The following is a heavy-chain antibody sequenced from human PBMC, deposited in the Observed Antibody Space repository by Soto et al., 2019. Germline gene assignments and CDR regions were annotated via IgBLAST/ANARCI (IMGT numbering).Heavy chain of an antibody. D-gene: IGHD3-10*01. V-gene: IGHV3-23*01. J-gene: IGHJ4*02. CDR2: ISGRGGVT. CDR3: AKNLQFRSYYESAGHYDN. CDR1: GFTFKNYD. Sequence: EVELLASGGGLVQPGGSLRLSCVASGFTFKNYDMRWIRQAPGKGLEWVSGISGRGGVTYYADSVKGRFTISRDNSKNTLYLQMNGLRAEDTAIYYCAKNLQFRSYYESAGHYDNWGQGTLVTVSS.